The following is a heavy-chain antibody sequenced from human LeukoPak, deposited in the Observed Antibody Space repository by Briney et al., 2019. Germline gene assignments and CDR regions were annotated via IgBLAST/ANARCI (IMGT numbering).Heavy chain of an antibody. J-gene: IGHJ4*02. D-gene: IGHD2-21*01. V-gene: IGHV3-53*01. CDR1: GFNVTTNY. Sequence: GGSLRLSCAASGFNVTTNYMSWVRQAHGKGLEWVSVIYSGGTTYYSDSVKVRFTISRDDSENTLYLQMNSLRAEDTAVYYCAKDRIPDGYSSIDFWGQGIQVTVSS. CDR2: IYSGGTT. CDR3: AKDRIPDGYSSIDF.